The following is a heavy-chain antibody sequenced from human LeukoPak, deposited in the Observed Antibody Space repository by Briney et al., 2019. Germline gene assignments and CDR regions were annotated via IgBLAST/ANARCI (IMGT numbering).Heavy chain of an antibody. D-gene: IGHD3-9*01. CDR2: ISAYNGNT. CDR3: AIALEYFDWLLFPY. Sequence: ASVKVSCKASGGTFSSYAISWVRQAPGQGLEWMGWISAYNGNTNYAQKLQGRVTMTTDTSTSTAYMELRSLRSDDTAVYYCAIALEYFDWLLFPYWGQGTLVTVSS. V-gene: IGHV1-18*01. CDR1: GGTFSSYA. J-gene: IGHJ4*02.